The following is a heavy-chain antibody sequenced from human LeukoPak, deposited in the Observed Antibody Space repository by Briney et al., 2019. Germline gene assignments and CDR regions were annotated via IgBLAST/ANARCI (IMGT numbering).Heavy chain of an antibody. D-gene: IGHD5-18*01. J-gene: IGHJ6*03. CDR3: AREEIQLWSLYYYYMDA. CDR1: GFTFSSYE. CDR2: ISSSGSTI. Sequence: GGSLRLSCAASGFTFSSYEMNWVRQAPGKGLEWVSYISSSGSTIYYADSVKGRFTISRDNAKNSLYLQMNSLRAEDTAVYYCAREEIQLWSLYYYYMDAWGKGTTVTVSS. V-gene: IGHV3-48*03.